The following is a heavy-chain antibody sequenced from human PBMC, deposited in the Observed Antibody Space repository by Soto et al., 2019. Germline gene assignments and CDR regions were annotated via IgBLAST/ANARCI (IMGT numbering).Heavy chain of an antibody. J-gene: IGHJ5*02. Sequence: QLQLQESGPGLVKPSETLSLTCTVSGGSISSSSYYWGWIRQPPGKGLEWIGSIYYSGSTYYNPSLKSRVTISVDTSKNQFSLKLSSVTAADTAVYYCYGSGSYYSSYNWFDPWGQGTLVTVSS. CDR1: GGSISSSSYY. CDR2: IYYSGST. D-gene: IGHD3-10*01. V-gene: IGHV4-39*01. CDR3: YGSGSYYSSYNWFDP.